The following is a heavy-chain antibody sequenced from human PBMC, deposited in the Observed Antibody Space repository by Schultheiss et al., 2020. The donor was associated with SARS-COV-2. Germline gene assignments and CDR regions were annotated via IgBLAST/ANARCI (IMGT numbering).Heavy chain of an antibody. CDR1: GDSIDSGGYY. CDR3: ASFNSPYGMDV. V-gene: IGHV4-31*03. Sequence: SETLSLTCTVSGDSIDSGGYYWSWIRQLPGKGLEWIGYVFYSGSTYYKSSLKSRATISVDTSKNQFSLKLSSVTAADTAVYYCASFNSPYGMDVWGQGTTVTVSS. J-gene: IGHJ6*02. CDR2: VFYSGST.